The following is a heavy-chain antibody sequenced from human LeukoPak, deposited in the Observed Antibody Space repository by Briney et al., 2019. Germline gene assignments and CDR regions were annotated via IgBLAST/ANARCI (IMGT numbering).Heavy chain of an antibody. CDR2: INPNSGGT. CDR3: ARVGYYDSSGYYSDFDY. D-gene: IGHD3-22*01. CDR1: GYTFTGYY. Sequence: ASVKVSCKASGYTFTGYYMHWVRQAPGQGLEWMGWINPNSGGTNYAQKFQGRVTMTRDTSMSTAYMELSRLRSDDTAVYYCARVGYYDSSGYYSDFDYWGQGTLVTVSS. V-gene: IGHV1-2*02. J-gene: IGHJ4*02.